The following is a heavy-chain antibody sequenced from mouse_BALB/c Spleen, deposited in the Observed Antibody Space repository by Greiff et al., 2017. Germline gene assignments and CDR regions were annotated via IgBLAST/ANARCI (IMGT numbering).Heavy chain of an antibody. CDR1: GYSFTSYW. J-gene: IGHJ4*01. V-gene: IGHV1-61*01. D-gene: IGHD1-1*01. Sequence: QVQLQQPGAELVRPGASVKLSCKASGYSFTSYWMNWVKQRPGQGLEWIGMIHPSDSATRLNQKFKDKATLTVDKSSSTAYMQLSSPTSEDSAVYYCARSELRGTYAMDYWGQGTSVTVSA. CDR3: ARSELRGTYAMDY. CDR2: IHPSDSAT.